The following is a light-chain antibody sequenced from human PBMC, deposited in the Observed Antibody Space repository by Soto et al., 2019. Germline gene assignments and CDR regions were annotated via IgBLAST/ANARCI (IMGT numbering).Light chain of an antibody. CDR3: ATWDTSLTAVL. J-gene: IGLJ2*01. Sequence: QSVLTQPPSVSAASGQKVTISCSGSSSNIGKNYVSWYQQLPGTAPKVVIYETNKRPSGIPDRFSGSKSVTSATLGITGLQTGDEADYYCATWDTSLTAVLFGGGTKLTVL. CDR1: SSNIGKNY. V-gene: IGLV1-51*02. CDR2: ETN.